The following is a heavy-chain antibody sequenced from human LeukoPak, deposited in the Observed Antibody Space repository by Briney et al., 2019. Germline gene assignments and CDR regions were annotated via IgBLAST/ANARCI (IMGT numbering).Heavy chain of an antibody. Sequence: QSGRSLRLSCAASGFTFSSYAMHWVRQDPGKGLEWAAVISYDGANKYYADSVKGRFTISRDNAKNSLYLQMNRLRAEDTAVYYCARDSTVVTQALLDAFDIWGQGTMVTVSS. D-gene: IGHD4-23*01. CDR1: GFTFSSYA. CDR3: ARDSTVVTQALLDAFDI. J-gene: IGHJ3*02. CDR2: ISYDGANK. V-gene: IGHV3-30*04.